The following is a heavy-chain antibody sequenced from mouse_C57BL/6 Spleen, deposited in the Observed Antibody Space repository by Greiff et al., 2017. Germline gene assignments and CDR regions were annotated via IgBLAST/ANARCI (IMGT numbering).Heavy chain of an antibody. CDR2: IYPRSGNT. CDR3: ARDYGSLFDY. V-gene: IGHV1-81*01. Sequence: LEESGAELARPGASVKLSCKASGYTFTSYGISWVKQRTGQGLEWIGEIYPRSGNTYYNEKFKGKATLTADKSSSTAYMELRSLTSEDSAVYFCARDYGSLFDYWGQGTTLTVSS. CDR1: GYTFTSYG. J-gene: IGHJ2*01. D-gene: IGHD1-1*01.